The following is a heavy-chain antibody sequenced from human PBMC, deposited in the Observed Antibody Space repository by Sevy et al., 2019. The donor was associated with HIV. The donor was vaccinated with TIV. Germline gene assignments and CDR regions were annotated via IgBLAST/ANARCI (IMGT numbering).Heavy chain of an antibody. CDR1: GFTFSRYW. D-gene: IGHD3-10*01. CDR3: TSAPHYYGSGSYFDY. CDR2: INSDGSST. V-gene: IGHV3-74*01. J-gene: IGHJ4*02. Sequence: GGSLRLSCAVSGFTFSRYWMHWVRQAPGKGLVWVSRINSDGSSTNYADSVKGGFTISRDNAKNTLYLQMNRLRAEDTAVYYCTSAPHYYGSGSYFDYWGQGTLVTVSS.